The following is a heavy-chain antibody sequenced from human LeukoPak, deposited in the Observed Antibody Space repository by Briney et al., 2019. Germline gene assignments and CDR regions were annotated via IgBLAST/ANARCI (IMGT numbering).Heavy chain of an antibody. D-gene: IGHD5-24*01. CDR1: GYTFTGYY. CDR2: INPNSGST. Sequence: ASVKVSCKASGYTFTGYYMYWVRQAPGQGLEWMGWINPNSGSTSYAQKFQGRVTMTRDTSTSTVYMELSSLRSEDTAVYYCARDYGDGYKGYFVYWGQGTLVTVSS. V-gene: IGHV1-46*01. J-gene: IGHJ4*02. CDR3: ARDYGDGYKGYFVY.